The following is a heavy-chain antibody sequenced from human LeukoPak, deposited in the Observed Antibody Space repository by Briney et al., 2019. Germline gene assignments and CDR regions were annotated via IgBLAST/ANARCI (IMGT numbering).Heavy chain of an antibody. CDR1: GYSFTSYW. D-gene: IGHD3-22*01. CDR3: ARRQYYYDSSGYYGYGNWFDP. J-gene: IGHJ5*02. Sequence: GESLKISCKGSGYSFTSYWIGWVRQMPGKGLEWMGIIYPGDCDTRYSPSFQGQVTISADKSISTAYLQWSSLKASDTAMYYCARRQYYYDSSGYYGYGNWFDPWGQGTLVTVSS. V-gene: IGHV5-51*01. CDR2: IYPGDCDT.